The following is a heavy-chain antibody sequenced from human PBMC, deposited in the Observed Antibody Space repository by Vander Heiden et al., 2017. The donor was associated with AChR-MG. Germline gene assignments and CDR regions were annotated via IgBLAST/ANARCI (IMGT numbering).Heavy chain of an antibody. CDR3: AREESYYDSSTIDY. Sequence: QVQLVESGGGVVQPGRSLRLSCPASGFTFGSYAMHWVSQAPGKGLEWVAVISYDGSNKYYADSVKGRFTISRDNSKNTLYLQMNSLRAEDTAVYYCAREESYYDSSTIDYWGQGTLVTVSS. CDR2: ISYDGSNK. D-gene: IGHD3-22*01. J-gene: IGHJ4*02. V-gene: IGHV3-30-3*01. CDR1: GFTFGSYA.